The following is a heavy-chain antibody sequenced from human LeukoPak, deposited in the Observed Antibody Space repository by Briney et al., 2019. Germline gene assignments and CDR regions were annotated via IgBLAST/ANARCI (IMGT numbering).Heavy chain of an antibody. V-gene: IGHV3-23*01. J-gene: IGHJ4*02. Sequence: PGGSLRLSCAASGFTFSSYAMSWVRQAPGKGLECFSAIGSGGGTYYADSVKGRFTISRDNSKNTLYPQMNSLRAEDTAVYYCAKTRRWEIAAAGTFDYWGQGTLVTVSS. CDR2: IGSGGGT. D-gene: IGHD6-13*01. CDR3: AKTRRWEIAAAGTFDY. CDR1: GFTFSSYA.